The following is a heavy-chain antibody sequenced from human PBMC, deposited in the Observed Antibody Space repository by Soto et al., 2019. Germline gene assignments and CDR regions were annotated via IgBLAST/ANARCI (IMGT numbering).Heavy chain of an antibody. D-gene: IGHD4-4*01. CDR3: ARADYKESREDNWFDP. J-gene: IGHJ5*02. V-gene: IGHV4-59*01. CDR2: IYYSGST. CDR1: GGSISSYY. Sequence: QVQLQESGPGLVKPSETLSLTCTVSGGSISSYYWSWIRQPPGKGLEWIGYIYYSGSTNYNPSLKSRVTISVDTSKHQCSLKLSSVTAADTAVYYCARADYKESREDNWFDPWGQGTLVTVSS.